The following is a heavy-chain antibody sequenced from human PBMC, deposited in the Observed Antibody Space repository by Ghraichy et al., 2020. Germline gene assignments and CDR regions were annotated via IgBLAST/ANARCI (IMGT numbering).Heavy chain of an antibody. V-gene: IGHV3-23*01. Sequence: GESLNISCAASGFTFDSYAMSWVRQAPGKGLEWVSSTSASVGTTYYADSVKGRFTISRDNSKNTVYLQMNSLRAEYTAVYYCAKQAGSGSYYGAYYFDYWGQGTLVTVSS. CDR2: TSASVGTT. D-gene: IGHD3-10*01. CDR1: GFTFDSYA. CDR3: AKQAGSGSYYGAYYFDY. J-gene: IGHJ4*02.